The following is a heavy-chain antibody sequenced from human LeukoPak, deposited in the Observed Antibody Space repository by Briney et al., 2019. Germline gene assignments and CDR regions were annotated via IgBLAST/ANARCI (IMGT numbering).Heavy chain of an antibody. CDR3: AKSLGNQGVIDY. CDR1: GFIFRNHA. D-gene: IGHD3-10*01. CDR2: VSASGGST. J-gene: IGHJ4*02. Sequence: GGSLRLSCAASGFIFRNHAMNRVRQAPGQGLEWVSGVSASGGSTFNTDSVKGRFSISRDNSKNTLYLEMNSPRPEDTALYYCAKSLGNQGVIDYWGQGTLVTVSS. V-gene: IGHV3-23*01.